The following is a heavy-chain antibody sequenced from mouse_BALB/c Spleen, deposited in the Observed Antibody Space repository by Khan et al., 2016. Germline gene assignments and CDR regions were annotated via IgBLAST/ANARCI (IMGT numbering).Heavy chain of an antibody. CDR3: AREGDTMVVAKGLDY. J-gene: IGHJ2*01. CDR1: GYAFTSYN. Sequence: VQLQQSGPELVKPGASVKVSCKASGYAFTSYNMYWVKQSHGKSLEWIGYIDPYNGGTSYNQKFKGKATLTVDKSSSTAYMHLNRLTSEDSADYYCAREGDTMVVAKGLDYWGQGTTLTVSS. CDR2: IDPYNGGT. D-gene: IGHD1-1*01. V-gene: IGHV1S135*01.